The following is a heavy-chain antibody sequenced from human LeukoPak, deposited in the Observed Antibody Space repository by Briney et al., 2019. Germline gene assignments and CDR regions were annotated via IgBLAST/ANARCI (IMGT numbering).Heavy chain of an antibody. V-gene: IGHV4-34*01. D-gene: IGHD6-13*01. CDR3: ARLGSWYNWFDP. J-gene: IGHJ5*02. Sequence: SSETLSLTCAVYGGSFSGYYWSWIRQPPGKGLEWIGEINRSGSTNYNPSLKSRVTISVDTSKNQFSLKLSSVTAADTAVYYCARLGSWYNWFDPWGQGTLVTVSS. CDR2: INRSGST. CDR1: GGSFSGYY.